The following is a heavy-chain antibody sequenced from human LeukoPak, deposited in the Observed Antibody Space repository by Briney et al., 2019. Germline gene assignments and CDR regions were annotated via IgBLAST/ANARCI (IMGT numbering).Heavy chain of an antibody. D-gene: IGHD3-10*01. CDR2: IYYSGST. CDR3: ARAGFGELSPLNDY. J-gene: IGHJ4*02. CDR1: GGSISSSSYY. Sequence: SETLSLTCTVSGGSISSSSYYWGWIRQPPGKGLEWIGSIYYSGSTNYNPSLKSRVTISVDTSKNQFSLKLSSVTAADTAVYYCARAGFGELSPLNDYWGQGTLVTVSS. V-gene: IGHV4-39*07.